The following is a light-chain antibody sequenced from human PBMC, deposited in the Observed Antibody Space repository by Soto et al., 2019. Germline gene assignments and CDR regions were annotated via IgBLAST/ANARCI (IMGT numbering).Light chain of an antibody. CDR1: QGINTW. V-gene: IGKV1-5*01. J-gene: IGKJ2*01. Sequence: DMQMTQSPSTLSASVGDRVTITCRASQGINTWLAWYQQKPGKAPKLLIYGASSLESGVPSRFSGSGSGTEFTLTISSLQPDDFATYYCQQYNGHFGQGTK. CDR2: GAS. CDR3: QQYNGH.